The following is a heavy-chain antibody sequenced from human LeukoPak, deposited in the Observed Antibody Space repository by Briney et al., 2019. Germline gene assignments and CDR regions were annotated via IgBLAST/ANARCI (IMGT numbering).Heavy chain of an antibody. J-gene: IGHJ3*02. CDR3: AKDSHSSSSDAFDI. CDR2: ISWNSGSI. V-gene: IGHV3-9*03. CDR1: GFTFEVYA. Sequence: PGGSLRLSCAASGFTFEVYAMHGAGKPPGKGWEGFSGISWNSGSIGYADSVKGRFTISRDNAKNSLYLQMNSLRAEDMALYYCAKDSHSSSSDAFDIWGQGTMVTVSS. D-gene: IGHD6-6*01.